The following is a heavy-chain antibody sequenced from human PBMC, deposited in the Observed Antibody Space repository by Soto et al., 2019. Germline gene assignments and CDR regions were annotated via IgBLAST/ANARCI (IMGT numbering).Heavy chain of an antibody. D-gene: IGHD6-13*01. Sequence: QVQLVQSGAEVKKPGASVTVSCKASGYTFTTYGISWMRQAPGPGLEWMGWISAYSGSTKFAQKLKGRVTMTTDTSTTTAYMELRSLTSDDTAVYYCARDFTKSSSWPYYFDYWGQGTLVTVSS. CDR1: GYTFTTYG. CDR2: ISAYSGST. CDR3: ARDFTKSSSWPYYFDY. J-gene: IGHJ4*02. V-gene: IGHV1-18*01.